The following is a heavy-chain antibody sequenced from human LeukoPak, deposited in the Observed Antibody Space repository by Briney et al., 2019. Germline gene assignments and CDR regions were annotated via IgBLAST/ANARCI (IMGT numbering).Heavy chain of an antibody. V-gene: IGHV3-64*01. Sequence: QAGGSLRLSCAASGFTFSSYAMHWVRQAPGKGLECVSAISSNGGSTYYANSVKGRFTISRDNSKNTLYLQMGSLRAEDMAVYYCARYSYGTLDYWGQGTLVTVSS. CDR3: ARYSYGTLDY. CDR2: ISSNGGST. CDR1: GFTFSSYA. J-gene: IGHJ4*02. D-gene: IGHD5-18*01.